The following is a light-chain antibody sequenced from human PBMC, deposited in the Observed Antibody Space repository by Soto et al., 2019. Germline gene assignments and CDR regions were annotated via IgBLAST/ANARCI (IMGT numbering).Light chain of an antibody. Sequence: DIQMTQSPSSLSASVGDRVTITCQASQDISNYLNWYQQKPGKAPKLLIYDASNLETGVPSRFSGSGSGTDFTFAISSMQPDDIATYYCQQYDNLPFTFGPATKVDIK. J-gene: IGKJ3*01. CDR3: QQYDNLPFT. V-gene: IGKV1-33*01. CDR2: DAS. CDR1: QDISNY.